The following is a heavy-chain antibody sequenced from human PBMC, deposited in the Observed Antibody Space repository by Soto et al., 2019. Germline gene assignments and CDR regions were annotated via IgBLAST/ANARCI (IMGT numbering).Heavy chain of an antibody. J-gene: IGHJ4*02. D-gene: IGHD5-12*01. CDR1: GYTFTSYG. CDR3: ARDRGYSGYVDY. CDR2: ISADDGNT. Sequence: QVQLVQSGAEVKKPGASVKVSCKASGYTFTSYGISRVRQAHEQGLEWMGWISADDGNTNYAQKLQGRVTMTTDTSTSTAYMELRSLRSDNTAVYYCARDRGYSGYVDYWGQGTLVTVSS. V-gene: IGHV1-18*01.